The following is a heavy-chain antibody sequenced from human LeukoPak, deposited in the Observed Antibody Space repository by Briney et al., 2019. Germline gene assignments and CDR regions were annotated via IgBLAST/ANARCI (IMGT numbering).Heavy chain of an antibody. CDR1: GYTFTSYD. J-gene: IGHJ4*02. Sequence: ASVKVSCKASGYTFTSYDINWARQAPGQGLEWMGWISAYNGNTNYAQKLQGRVTMTTDTSTSTAYMELRSLRSDDTAVYYCARDIVVVPAVTDYWGQGTLVTVSS. CDR3: ARDIVVVPAVTDY. CDR2: ISAYNGNT. V-gene: IGHV1-18*01. D-gene: IGHD2-2*01.